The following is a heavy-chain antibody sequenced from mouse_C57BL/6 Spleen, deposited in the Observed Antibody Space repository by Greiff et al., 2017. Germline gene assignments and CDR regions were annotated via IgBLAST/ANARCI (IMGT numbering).Heavy chain of an antibody. V-gene: IGHV14-1*01. CDR1: GFNIKDYY. CDR2: IDPEDGDT. Sequence: EVKLMESGAELVRPGASVKLSCTASGFNIKDYYMHWVKQRPEQGLEWIGRIDPEDGDTEYAPKFQGKATMTADTSSNTAYLQLSSLTSEDTAVYYCTLHYFGDAMDYWGQGTSVTVSS. J-gene: IGHJ4*01. CDR3: TLHYFGDAMDY. D-gene: IGHD1-1*02.